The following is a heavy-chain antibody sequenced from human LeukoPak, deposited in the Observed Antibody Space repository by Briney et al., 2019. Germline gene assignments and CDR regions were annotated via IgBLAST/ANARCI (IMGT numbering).Heavy chain of an antibody. D-gene: IGHD1-1*01. CDR3: ARDYPTSGIVTIFNY. CDR1: GFTFNNYA. J-gene: IGHJ4*02. CDR2: ITVSGGST. Sequence: GGSLRLSCASSGFTFNNYAMTWVRQAPGKGLEWVSSITVSGGSTYCADSVKGRFTISRDNSKNTLYLQMSGLRAEDTAVYYCARDYPTSGIVTIFNYWGQGTLVTVSS. V-gene: IGHV3-23*01.